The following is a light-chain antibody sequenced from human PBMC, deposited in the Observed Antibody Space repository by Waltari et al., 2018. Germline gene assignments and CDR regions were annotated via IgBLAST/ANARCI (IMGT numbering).Light chain of an antibody. Sequence: DIQMTQSPSTLSPSVGDTVTITCWASQSISDYLAWYQQKPGKAPKLLIYDASTLKNGVPSRFSGSVSGTEFTLTISSLQPDDFATYYCQHYSGFSSRTFGQGTKVDIK. CDR3: QHYSGFSSRT. V-gene: IGKV1-5*01. J-gene: IGKJ1*01. CDR1: QSISDY. CDR2: DAS.